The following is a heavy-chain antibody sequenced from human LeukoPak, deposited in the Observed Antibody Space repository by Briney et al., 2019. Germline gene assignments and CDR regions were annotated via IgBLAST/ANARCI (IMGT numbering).Heavy chain of an antibody. CDR3: ARWISGEYYFDY. J-gene: IGHJ4*02. D-gene: IGHD3-10*01. V-gene: IGHV1-2*02. Sequence: ASVKVSCKASGYTFTGYYMHWVRQAPGQGLEWIGWINPNSGGTNYAQKFQGRVTMTRDTSISTAYMELSRLRSDDTAVYYCARWISGEYYFDYWGQGTLVTVSS. CDR1: GYTFTGYY. CDR2: INPNSGGT.